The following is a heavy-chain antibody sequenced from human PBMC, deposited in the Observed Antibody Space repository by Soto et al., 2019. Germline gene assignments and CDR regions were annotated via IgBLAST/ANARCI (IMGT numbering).Heavy chain of an antibody. CDR2: INPNSGGT. CDR1: GYTFTGYY. Sequence: QVQLVQSGAEVKKPGASVKVSCKASGYTFTGYYMHWVRQAPGQGLEWMGWINPNSGGTNYAQKFQGGVTMTRDTSISTAYMELSRLRSDDTAVYYCARGGLGYCSSTSCYTRDYYYYGMDVWGQGTTVTVS. V-gene: IGHV1-2*02. D-gene: IGHD2-2*02. CDR3: ARGGLGYCSSTSCYTRDYYYYGMDV. J-gene: IGHJ6*02.